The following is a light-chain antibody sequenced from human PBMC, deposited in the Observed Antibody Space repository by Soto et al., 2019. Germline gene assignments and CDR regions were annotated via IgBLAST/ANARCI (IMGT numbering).Light chain of an antibody. CDR2: GNS. J-gene: IGLJ3*02. CDR1: SSNIGAGYD. CDR3: QSYDSSLSGSV. V-gene: IGLV1-40*01. Sequence: QSVLTQPPSVSGAPGQRVTISCTGSSSNIGAGYDVHWYQQLPGTAPKLLIYGNSNRPSRVPDRFSGSKSGTSASLAITGLQAEDEADYYCQSYDSSLSGSVFGGGTKLNVL.